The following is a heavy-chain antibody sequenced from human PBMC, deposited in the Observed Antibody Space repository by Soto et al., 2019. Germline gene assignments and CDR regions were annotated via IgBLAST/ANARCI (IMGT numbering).Heavy chain of an antibody. CDR1: GFTFSSYS. CDR3: VEEDITTSCCNWLGP. D-gene: IGHD2-2*01. CDR2: ISSSSSYI. J-gene: IGHJ5*02. V-gene: IGHV3-21*04. Sequence: PGGSLRLSCAASGFTFSSYSMNWVRQAPGKGLEWVSSISSSSSYIYYADSVKGRFTISRDNAKNSLYLQMNSQRAEDTAVYYCVEEDITTSCCNWLGPWGQGSLVAVGS.